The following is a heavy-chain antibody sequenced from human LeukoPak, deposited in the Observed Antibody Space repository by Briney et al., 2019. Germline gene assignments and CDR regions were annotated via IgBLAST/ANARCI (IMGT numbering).Heavy chain of an antibody. J-gene: IGHJ3*02. Sequence: GGSLRLSCAASGFTFSNYDMHWVRQAPGKGLGWVAFIRYDGSNKYYADSVRGRFTISRDNSKNTLYLQMNSLRTEDTAFYYCATVLRAYNFGTDPFDIWGRGTMVTVSS. V-gene: IGHV3-30*02. D-gene: IGHD5-18*01. CDR3: ATVLRAYNFGTDPFDI. CDR1: GFTFSNYD. CDR2: IRYDGSNK.